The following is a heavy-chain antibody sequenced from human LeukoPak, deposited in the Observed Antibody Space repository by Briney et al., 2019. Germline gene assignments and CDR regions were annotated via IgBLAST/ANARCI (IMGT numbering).Heavy chain of an antibody. D-gene: IGHD3-22*01. Sequence: ASVKVSCKASGGTFSSYAISWVRQAPGQGLEWMGGIIPIFGTANYAQKFQGRVTITADESTSTAYMELSSLRSEGTAVYYCARGGRYYYDSSGYYNFDYWGQGTLVTVSS. CDR1: GGTFSSYA. CDR2: IIPIFGTA. V-gene: IGHV1-69*13. J-gene: IGHJ4*02. CDR3: ARGGRYYYDSSGYYNFDY.